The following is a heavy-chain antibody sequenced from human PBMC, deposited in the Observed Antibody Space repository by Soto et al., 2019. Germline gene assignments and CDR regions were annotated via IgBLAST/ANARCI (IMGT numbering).Heavy chain of an antibody. CDR1: GFSLSTSGVG. Sequence: QITLKESGPTLVKPTQTLTLTCTFSGFSLSTSGVGVGWIRQPPGKALEWLALIYWDDDKRYSPSLKSRLTITKDTSKNQVVLTMTNMDPVDTATYYCAHVSGYAPDTPWFDYWGQGTLVTVSS. J-gene: IGHJ4*02. CDR3: AHVSGYAPDTPWFDY. CDR2: IYWDDDK. V-gene: IGHV2-5*02. D-gene: IGHD5-12*01.